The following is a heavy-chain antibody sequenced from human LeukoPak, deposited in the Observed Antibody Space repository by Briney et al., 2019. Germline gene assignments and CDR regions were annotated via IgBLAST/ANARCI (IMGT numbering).Heavy chain of an antibody. CDR2: IYYSGST. Sequence: SETLSLTCTVSGRSISSYYWSWIRQPPGKGLEWIGYIYYSGSTNYNPSLKSRVTISVDTSKNQFSLKLSSVTAADTAVYYCARSYYGDSESYFDYWGQGTLVTVSS. CDR1: GRSISSYY. D-gene: IGHD4-17*01. V-gene: IGHV4-59*08. CDR3: ARSYYGDSESYFDY. J-gene: IGHJ4*02.